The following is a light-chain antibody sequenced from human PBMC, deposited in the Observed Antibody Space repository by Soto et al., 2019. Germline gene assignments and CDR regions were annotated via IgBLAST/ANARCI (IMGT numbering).Light chain of an antibody. CDR2: GNN. Sequence: QSALTQPPSVSGAPGQRVTISCTGSSSNIGAGYDVHWYQRLPGTAPKLLIYGNNNRPSGVPDRFSGSKSGTSASLAITGLQAEDEADYYCQSYDSSLSGVLFGGGTKLTVL. V-gene: IGLV1-40*01. CDR3: QSYDSSLSGVL. J-gene: IGLJ2*01. CDR1: SSNIGAGYD.